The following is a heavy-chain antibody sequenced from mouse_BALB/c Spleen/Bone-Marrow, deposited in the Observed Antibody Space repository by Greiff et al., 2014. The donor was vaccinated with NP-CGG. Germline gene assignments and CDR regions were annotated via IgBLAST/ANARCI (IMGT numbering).Heavy chain of an antibody. CDR1: GFKIKDTY. D-gene: IGHD1-1*01. CDR2: IDPANGNT. V-gene: IGHV14-3*02. Sequence: EVQLQESGAELVKPGASVKLSCTASGFKIKDTYMHWVKQRPEQVLEWIGRIDPANGNTKYDPKFQGKATITADTSSNTAYLQLSSLTSEDSAVYYCAKYYYGNSLFAYWGQGTLVTVSA. J-gene: IGHJ3*01. CDR3: AKYYYGNSLFAY.